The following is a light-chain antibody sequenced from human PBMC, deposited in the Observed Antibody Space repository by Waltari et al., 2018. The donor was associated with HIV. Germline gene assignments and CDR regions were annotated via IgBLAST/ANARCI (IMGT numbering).Light chain of an antibody. V-gene: IGLV3-9*01. CDR1: NIGSKN. CDR2: RDS. J-gene: IGLJ2*01. CDR3: HVWDSSTVV. Sequence: SYELTQPLSVSVALGPTARITCGGNNIGSKNVHWYQQKPGQAPVLVIYRDSNRPSGIPERFSGSNSGNTATLTISRAQAGDEADYYCHVWDSSTVVFGGGTKLTVL.